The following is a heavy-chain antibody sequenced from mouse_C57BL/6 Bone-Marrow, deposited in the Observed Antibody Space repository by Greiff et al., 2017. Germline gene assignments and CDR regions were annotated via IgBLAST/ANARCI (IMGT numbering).Heavy chain of an antibody. V-gene: IGHV1-26*01. Sequence: EVQLQQSGPELVKPGASVKISCKASGYTFTDYYMNWVKQSHGKSLEWIGDINPNNGGTSYNQKFKGKATLTVDESSSTAYMELRSLTSEDSAVYYCARDYYGSGAYWGQGTLVTVSA. D-gene: IGHD1-1*01. CDR3: ARDYYGSGAY. J-gene: IGHJ3*01. CDR2: INPNNGGT. CDR1: GYTFTDYY.